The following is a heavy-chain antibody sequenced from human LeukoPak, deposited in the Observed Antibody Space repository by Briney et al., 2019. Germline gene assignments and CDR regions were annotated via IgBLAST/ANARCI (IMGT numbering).Heavy chain of an antibody. V-gene: IGHV1-8*01. CDR3: ARGGRYYDFWSGLNYYGMDV. Sequence: ASVKVSCKASGYTFTSYDINWVRQATGQGLEWMRWMNPNSGNTGYAQKFQGRVTMTRNTSISTAYMELSSLRSEDTAVHYRARGGRYYDFWSGLNYYGMDVWGQGTTVTVSS. J-gene: IGHJ6*02. CDR2: MNPNSGNT. CDR1: GYTFTSYD. D-gene: IGHD3-3*01.